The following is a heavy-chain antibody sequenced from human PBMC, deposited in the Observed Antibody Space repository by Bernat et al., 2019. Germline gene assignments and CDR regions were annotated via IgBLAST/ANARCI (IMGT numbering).Heavy chain of an antibody. J-gene: IGHJ4*02. D-gene: IGHD5-12*01. CDR1: GYTFTSYA. CDR3: ARNIVTTNILDF. CDR2: INAGNGNT. Sequence: QVQLVQSGAEVKKPGASVKVSCKASGYTFTSYAMHWVRQAPGQRLEWMGWINAGNGNTQYSQKFQDRVTITRDTSASTAYMELSSPRSGDTAVYYCARNIVTTNILDFWGPGTLVTVSS. V-gene: IGHV1-3*01.